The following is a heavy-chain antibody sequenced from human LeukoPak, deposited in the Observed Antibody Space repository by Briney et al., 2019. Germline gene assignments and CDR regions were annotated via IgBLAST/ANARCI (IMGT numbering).Heavy chain of an antibody. J-gene: IGHJ6*02. CDR3: ARGAAAGTPAYYYGMDV. D-gene: IGHD6-13*01. CDR2: ISAYNGNT. Sequence: ASVKVSCKASGYTFTSYGISWVRLAPGQGLEWMGWISAYNGNTNYAQKLQGRVTMTTDTSTSTAYMELRSLRPDDTAVYYCARGAAAGTPAYYYGMDVWGQGTTVTVSS. V-gene: IGHV1-18*01. CDR1: GYTFTSYG.